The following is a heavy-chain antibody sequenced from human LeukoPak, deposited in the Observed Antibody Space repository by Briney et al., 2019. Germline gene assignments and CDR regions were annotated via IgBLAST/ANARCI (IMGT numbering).Heavy chain of an antibody. CDR2: ISGSGGST. V-gene: IGHV3-23*01. D-gene: IGHD6-13*01. CDR1: GFTFSSYA. CDR3: AKSGTSLSYYYYYMDV. Sequence: GGSLRLSCAASGFTFSSYAMSWVRQAPGKGLEWVSAISGSGGSTYYADSVKGRFTISRDNSKNTLYLQMNSLRAEDTAVYYCAKSGTSLSYYYYYMDVWGKGTTVTVSS. J-gene: IGHJ6*03.